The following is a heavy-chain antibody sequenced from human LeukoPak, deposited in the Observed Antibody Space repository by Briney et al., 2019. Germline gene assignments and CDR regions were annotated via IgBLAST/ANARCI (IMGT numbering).Heavy chain of an antibody. CDR1: GFTFSTYA. V-gene: IGHV3-23*01. CDR3: AREPRYRDYFDY. J-gene: IGHJ4*02. CDR2: VSPSGNTT. Sequence: PGGSLRLSCAASGFTFSTYAISWVRQAPGKGLEWVSGVSPSGNTTYYPDSVKGRFAISRDNAKNTVYLQMNSVRADDTAVYYCAREPRYRDYFDYWGQGTMVTVSS. D-gene: IGHD1-14*01.